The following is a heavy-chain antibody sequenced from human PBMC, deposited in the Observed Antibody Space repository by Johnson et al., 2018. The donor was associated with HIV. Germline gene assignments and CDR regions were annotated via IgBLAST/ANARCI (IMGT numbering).Heavy chain of an antibody. Sequence: VQLVESGGGLVQPGGSLRLSCAASGFTFSAYAMHWVRQAPGQGLEWVAVISYDGSNKYYADSVKGRFTISRDNSKNTFYLQMNTLRAEDTALYYCASEAKHHVGANRVSSFDIWGQGTMVTVSA. J-gene: IGHJ3*02. CDR3: ASEAKHHVGANRVSSFDI. CDR1: GFTFSAYA. V-gene: IGHV3-30-3*01. D-gene: IGHD1-26*01. CDR2: ISYDGSNK.